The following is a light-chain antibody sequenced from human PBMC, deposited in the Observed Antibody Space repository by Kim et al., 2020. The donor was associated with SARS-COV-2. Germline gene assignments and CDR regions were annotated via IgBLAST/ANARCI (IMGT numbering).Light chain of an antibody. CDR3: GTWETSRTADV. CDR1: SSIIGNNY. V-gene: IGLV1-51*01. Sequence: QIVTISCSRNSSIIGNNYVSWYQQLPGTAPKLLIYDNNKRPSGIPDRFSGSKSGTSASLGISGLQAGDEADYYCGTWETSRTADVFGSGTQLTVL. J-gene: IGLJ2*01. CDR2: DNN.